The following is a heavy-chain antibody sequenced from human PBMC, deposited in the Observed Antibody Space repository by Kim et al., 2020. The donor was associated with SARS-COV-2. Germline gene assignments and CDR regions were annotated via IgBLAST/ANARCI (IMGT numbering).Heavy chain of an antibody. CDR3: TRGREENTGRYGTDV. Sequence: GGSLRLSCTTSGFNFGDYLMNWFRQAPGKGLEWVGFIRSKAYSGPREDAASVKGRFSISRDDSKSIVYLQMNSLKSGHTGIYYFTRGREENTGRYGTDV. D-gene: IGHD1-26*01. CDR2: IRSKAYSGPR. CDR1: GFNFGDYL. V-gene: IGHV3-49*03. J-gene: IGHJ6*01.